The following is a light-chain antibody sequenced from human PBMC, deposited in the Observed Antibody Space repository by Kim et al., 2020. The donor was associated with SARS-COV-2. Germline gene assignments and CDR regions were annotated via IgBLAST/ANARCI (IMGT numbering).Light chain of an antibody. J-gene: IGKJ2*01. CDR1: QGISSY. CDR2: AAS. CDR3: QQYYSYAYT. Sequence: AIRITQSPSSLSASTGDRVTITCRASQGISSYLAWYQQKPGKAPKLLIYAASTLQSGVPSRFSGSGSGTDFTLTISCLQSKDFATYYCQQYYSYAYTFGQGTKLEI. V-gene: IGKV1-8*01.